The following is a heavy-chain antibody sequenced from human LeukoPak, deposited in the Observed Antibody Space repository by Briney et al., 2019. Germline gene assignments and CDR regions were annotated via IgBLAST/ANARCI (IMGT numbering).Heavy chain of an antibody. D-gene: IGHD3-22*01. V-gene: IGHV4-34*01. CDR2: INHSGST. CDR3: ARGHYYDSSGYCPFDY. CDR1: GGSLSGYY. Sequence: SETLSLTCAVYGGSLSGYYWSWIRQPPGKGLEWIGEINHSGSTNYNPSLKSRVTISVDTSKNQFSLKLSSVTAADTAVYYCARGHYYDSSGYCPFDYWGQGTLVTVSS. J-gene: IGHJ4*02.